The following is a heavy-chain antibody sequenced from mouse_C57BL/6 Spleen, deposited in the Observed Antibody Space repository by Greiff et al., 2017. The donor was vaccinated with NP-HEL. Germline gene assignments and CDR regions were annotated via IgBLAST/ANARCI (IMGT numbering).Heavy chain of an antibody. D-gene: IGHD2-2*01. Sequence: VQLQQPGAELVKPGASVKLSCKASGYTFTSYWMHWVKQRPGQALEWIGMIHPNSGSTNYNEKFKSKATLTVDKSSSTAYMQLSSLTSEDSAVYYCARNGYEGFAYWGQGTLVTVSA. V-gene: IGHV1-64*01. J-gene: IGHJ3*01. CDR3: ARNGYEGFAY. CDR1: GYTFTSYW. CDR2: IHPNSGST.